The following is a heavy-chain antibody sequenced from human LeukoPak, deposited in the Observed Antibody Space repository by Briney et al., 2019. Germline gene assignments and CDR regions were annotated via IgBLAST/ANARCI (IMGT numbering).Heavy chain of an antibody. CDR2: FCGGGGNT. Sequence: GGSLRLSCAASGCTFIRHAMHWVRQAGGKELDGVSSFCGGGGNTYYAYSVKGRLTISRDNSKKTLYLQMNSLRAEDTALYYCAKGAYGSSGYYYAFDYWGQGTLVTVSS. CDR1: GCTFIRHA. J-gene: IGHJ4*02. D-gene: IGHD3-22*01. CDR3: AKGAYGSSGYYYAFDY. V-gene: IGHV3-23*01.